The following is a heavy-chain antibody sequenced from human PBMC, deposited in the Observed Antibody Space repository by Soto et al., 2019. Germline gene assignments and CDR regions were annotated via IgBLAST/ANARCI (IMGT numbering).Heavy chain of an antibody. CDR1: GYRFTSYW. Sequence: SLKISGNGSGYRFTSYWIGWVRQMPGKGLEWMGIIYPGDSDTRYSPSFQGQVTISADKSISTAYLQWSSLKASDTAMYDCARPNLLRCLFWWQGALVTVLS. V-gene: IGHV5-51*01. CDR3: ARPNLLRCLF. CDR2: IYPGDSDT. J-gene: IGHJ4*02. D-gene: IGHD3-3*01.